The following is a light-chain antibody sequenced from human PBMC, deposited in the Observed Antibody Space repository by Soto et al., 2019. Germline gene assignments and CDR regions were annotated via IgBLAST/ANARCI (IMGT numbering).Light chain of an antibody. V-gene: IGLV2-14*03. CDR1: SGDIGGYNY. CDR2: DVS. J-gene: IGLJ2*01. CDR3: SSYTTIDTVV. Sequence: QSALTQPASVSGSPGQSITNSCTGTSGDIGGYNYVSWYQQHPGKAPKLMISDVSTRPSGVSTRFSGSKSGNTASLTISGLEAEDEADYYCSSYTTIDTVVFGGGTKLTVL.